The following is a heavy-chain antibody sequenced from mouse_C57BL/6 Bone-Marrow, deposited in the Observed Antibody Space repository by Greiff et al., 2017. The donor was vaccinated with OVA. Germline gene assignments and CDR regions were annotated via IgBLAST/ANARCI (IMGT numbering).Heavy chain of an antibody. CDR2: ISNGGGST. V-gene: IGHV5-12*01. CDR1: GFTFSDYY. Sequence: EVKLVESGGGLVQPGGSLKLSCAASGFTFSDYYMYWVRQTPEKRLEWVAYISNGGGSTYYPDTVKGRFTISRDNAKNTLYLQMSRLKSTGPAMYYCARKLGRGAPGFAYWGQGTLVTVSA. CDR3: ARKLGRGAPGFAY. D-gene: IGHD4-1*01. J-gene: IGHJ3*01.